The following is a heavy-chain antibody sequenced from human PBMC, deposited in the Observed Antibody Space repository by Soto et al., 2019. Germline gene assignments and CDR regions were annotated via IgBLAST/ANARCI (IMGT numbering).Heavy chain of an antibody. Sequence: PSETLSLTCTVSGGSISSGDYYWSWIRQPPGKGLEWLGYIYYSGSTYYNPSLKSRVTISVDTSKNQFSLKLSSVTAADTAVYYCARGELELVYFDYWGQGTLVTVSS. D-gene: IGHD1-7*01. CDR2: IYYSGST. J-gene: IGHJ4*02. CDR1: GGSISSGDYY. V-gene: IGHV4-30-4*01. CDR3: ARGELELVYFDY.